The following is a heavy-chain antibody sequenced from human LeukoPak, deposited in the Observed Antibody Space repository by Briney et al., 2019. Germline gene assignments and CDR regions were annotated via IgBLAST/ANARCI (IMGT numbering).Heavy chain of an antibody. J-gene: IGHJ4*02. V-gene: IGHV3-21*01. CDR3: ARGSSGAGYYFDY. Sequence: GGPLRLSCAASGFTFSDYSLSWVRQAPGKGLEWVSSISSSRNYKYYSDSVKGRFTISTDNAKYSLDLQMNSLRVEDTALYYCARGSSGAGYYFDYWGLGTLVTVSS. CDR2: ISSSRNYK. D-gene: IGHD3-22*01. CDR1: GFTFSDYS.